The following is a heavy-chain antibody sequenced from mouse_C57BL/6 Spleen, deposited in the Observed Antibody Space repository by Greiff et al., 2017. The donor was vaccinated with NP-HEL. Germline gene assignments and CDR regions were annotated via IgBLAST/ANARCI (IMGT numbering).Heavy chain of an antibody. CDR1: GFTFSDAW. CDR2: IRNKANNHAT. Sequence: EVMLVESGGGLVQPGGSMKLSCAASGFTFSDAWMDWVRQSPEKGLEWVAEIRNKANNHATYYAESVKGRFTISRDDSKSSVYLQMNSLRAEDTGIYYCTRPSGSSDWYFDVWGTGTTVTVSS. J-gene: IGHJ1*03. CDR3: TRPSGSSDWYFDV. D-gene: IGHD1-1*01. V-gene: IGHV6-6*01.